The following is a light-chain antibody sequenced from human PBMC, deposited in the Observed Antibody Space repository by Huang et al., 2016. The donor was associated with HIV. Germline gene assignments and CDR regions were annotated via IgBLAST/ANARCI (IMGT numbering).Light chain of an antibody. Sequence: DIQMTQSPSSVSASLGGRVIITCRANQGISNSLAWYQQKPGTAPKLLIYAASSLQSGVPARFSGSGSGTDFTLTISSLQPEDFATYYCQQTDSFPLTFGQGTRLEIK. CDR2: AAS. CDR1: QGISNS. CDR3: QQTDSFPLT. J-gene: IGKJ5*01. V-gene: IGKV1-12*01.